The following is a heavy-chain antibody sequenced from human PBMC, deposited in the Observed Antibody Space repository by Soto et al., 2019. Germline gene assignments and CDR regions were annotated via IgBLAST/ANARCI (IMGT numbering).Heavy chain of an antibody. V-gene: IGHV4-61*01. CDR3: ARERGDSHWIDP. CDR2: VENSGST. D-gene: IGHD2-21*01. J-gene: IGHJ5*02. Sequence: SETLSLTCSVSGGSVSSESYYWSWIRQTPGKGLEWIGNVENSGSTKYNPSLKSRVIISVDTSKNQFSLKLSSVTGADTAVYYCARERGDSHWIDPWGQGTLVTVSS. CDR1: GGSVSSESYY.